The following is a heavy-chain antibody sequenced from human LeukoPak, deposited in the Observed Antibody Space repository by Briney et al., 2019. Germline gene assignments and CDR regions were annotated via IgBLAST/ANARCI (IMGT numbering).Heavy chain of an antibody. V-gene: IGHV3-30-3*01. CDR1: GFTFSSYA. CDR2: ISYDGSNK. D-gene: IGHD3-10*01. CDR3: ARDGVRTLNHLYYYYGMDV. J-gene: IGHJ6*02. Sequence: PGGSLRLSCAASGFTFSSYAMRWVRQAPGKGLEWVAVISYDGSNKYYADSVKGRFTISRDNSKNTLYLQMNSLRAEDTAVYYCARDGVRTLNHLYYYYGMDVWGQGTTVTVSS.